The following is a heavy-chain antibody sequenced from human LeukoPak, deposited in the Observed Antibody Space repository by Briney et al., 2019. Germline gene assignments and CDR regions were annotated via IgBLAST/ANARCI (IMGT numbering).Heavy chain of an antibody. CDR1: GFRFPTDG. D-gene: IGHD5-24*01. CDR3: ARDRGGDGYNCVDS. Sequence: GGSLRLSCAASGFRFPTDGMHWVRQAPGKGLEWVAVIWYDGRNKYYGDSVKGRFTISRDNSKNTLYLQVNSLRAEDTAVYYCARDRGGDGYNCVDSWGQGTLVTVSS. V-gene: IGHV3-33*01. J-gene: IGHJ4*02. CDR2: IWYDGRNK.